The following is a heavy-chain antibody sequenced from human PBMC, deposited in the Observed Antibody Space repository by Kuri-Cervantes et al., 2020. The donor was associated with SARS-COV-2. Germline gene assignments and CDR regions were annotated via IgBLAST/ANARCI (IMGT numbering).Heavy chain of an antibody. CDR1: AFTFSSYA. Sequence: GESLKISCAASAFTFSSYAMHWVRQAPGKGLEWVAIISYDGSNKYYADSVKGRFTISRDNSKNTLYLQMNSLRAEDTAVYYCAKDLSYSSSPGYYYYYYGMDVWGQGTTVTVSS. D-gene: IGHD6-6*01. CDR2: ISYDGSNK. V-gene: IGHV3-30-3*01. J-gene: IGHJ6*02. CDR3: AKDLSYSSSPGYYYYYYGMDV.